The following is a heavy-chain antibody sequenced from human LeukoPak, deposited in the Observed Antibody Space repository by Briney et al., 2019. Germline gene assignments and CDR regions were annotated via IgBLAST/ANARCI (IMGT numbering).Heavy chain of an antibody. D-gene: IGHD6-13*01. CDR1: GFTFSIHD. Sequence: GGSLRLSCAASGFTFSIHDMYWIRQSPGKGLECVSVISRGGISYYADSVKGRFTISRDNSKYTLYLQMNSLRAEDTAVYYCAKDRQQNLDYWGQGTLVTVSS. J-gene: IGHJ4*02. CDR3: AKDRQQNLDY. CDR2: ISRGGIS. V-gene: IGHV3-NL1*01.